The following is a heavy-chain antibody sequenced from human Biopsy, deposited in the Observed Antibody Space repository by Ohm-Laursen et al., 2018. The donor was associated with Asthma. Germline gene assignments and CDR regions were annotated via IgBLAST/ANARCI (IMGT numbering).Heavy chain of an antibody. CDR3: ARIPRRSGSYFVDY. D-gene: IGHD3-22*01. J-gene: IGHJ4*02. CDR1: GDYITSGGCC. V-gene: IGHV4-31*02. Sequence: SQTLSLTCPVSGDYITSGGCCWNWIRQHPGKGLEWIGYIHHSGTRYFNPSLKSRVSFSRDTSKNQFSLRLSSVTAADTAMYYCARIPRRSGSYFVDYWGQGTLVTVSS. CDR2: IHHSGTR.